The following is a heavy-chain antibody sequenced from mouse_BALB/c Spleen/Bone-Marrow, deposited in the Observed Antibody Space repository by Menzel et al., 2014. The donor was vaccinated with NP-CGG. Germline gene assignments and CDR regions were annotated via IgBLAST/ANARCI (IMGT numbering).Heavy chain of an antibody. CDR3: VRNYYGYDGYFDY. CDR1: GFSFNSYG. CDR2: ITNGGNYT. Sequence: DVKLVESGGGSVKPGGSLKLSCTASGFSFNSYGMSWVRQTPEKRLEWVATITNGGNYTYYPDSVKGRFTISRDNVKNNLYLQMRGLRSEDTALYYCVRNYYGYDGYFDYWGQGTTLTVSS. D-gene: IGHD2-2*01. J-gene: IGHJ2*01. V-gene: IGHV5-9-2*01.